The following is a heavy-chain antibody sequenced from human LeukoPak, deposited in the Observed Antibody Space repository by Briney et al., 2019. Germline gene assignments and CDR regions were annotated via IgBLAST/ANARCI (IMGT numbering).Heavy chain of an antibody. CDR3: VKDLYKGDSASWYFFHY. J-gene: IGHJ4*02. CDR1: GFIISDYA. D-gene: IGHD6-13*01. CDR2: ISANGGST. Sequence: GGSLRLSCSASGFIISDYAMHWIRQAPGKGLEYVSGISANGGSTYYADSVKGRFTISRDTSKNTLYLQMSSLRAEDTAIYYCVKDLYKGDSASWYFFHYWGQGTLVTVSS. V-gene: IGHV3-64D*06.